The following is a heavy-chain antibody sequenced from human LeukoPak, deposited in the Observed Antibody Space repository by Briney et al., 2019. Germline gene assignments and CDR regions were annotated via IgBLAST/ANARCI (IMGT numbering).Heavy chain of an antibody. CDR3: ARGIGTSYDSSRDAFDI. Sequence: SETLSLTCTVSAGSINSGDYYWSWIRQPAGKGLEWIGRIYSPGTNYNYNPTLKSRVTISIDTSKNQFSLKLTSVTAADTAVYYCARGIGTSYDSSRDAFDIWGQGTMVTVSS. J-gene: IGHJ3*02. CDR2: IYSPGTN. V-gene: IGHV4-61*02. CDR1: AGSINSGDYY. D-gene: IGHD3-22*01.